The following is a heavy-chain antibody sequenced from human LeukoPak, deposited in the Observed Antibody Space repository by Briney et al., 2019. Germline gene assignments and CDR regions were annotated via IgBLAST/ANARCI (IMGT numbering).Heavy chain of an antibody. Sequence: PGGSLRLSCAASGFTFSSYVMHWVRQAPGKGLDWVAAISYDGSDKYYADSVKGRFTISRDNSKNTLYLHVNSLRAEDTAVYYCATDRTNTAMVTMYYYGMDVWGQGTTVTVSS. CDR3: ATDRTNTAMVTMYYYGMDV. CDR1: GFTFSSYV. CDR2: ISYDGSDK. D-gene: IGHD5-18*01. V-gene: IGHV3-30*03. J-gene: IGHJ6*02.